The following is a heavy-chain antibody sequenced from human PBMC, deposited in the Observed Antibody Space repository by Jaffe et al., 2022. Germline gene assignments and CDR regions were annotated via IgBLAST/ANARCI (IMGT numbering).Heavy chain of an antibody. V-gene: IGHV3-9*01. D-gene: IGHD6-13*01. CDR2: ISWNSGSI. Sequence: EVQLVESGGGLVQPGRSLRLSCAASGFTFDDYAMHWVRQAPGKGLEWVSGISWNSGSIGYADSVKGRFTISRDNAKNSLYLQMNSLRAEDTALYYCAKALGPQSIAALNYWGQGTLVTVSS. CDR1: GFTFDDYA. CDR3: AKALGPQSIAALNY. J-gene: IGHJ4*02.